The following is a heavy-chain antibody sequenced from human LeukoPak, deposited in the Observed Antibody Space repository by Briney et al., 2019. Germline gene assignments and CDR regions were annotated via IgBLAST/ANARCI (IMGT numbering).Heavy chain of an antibody. J-gene: IGHJ4*02. V-gene: IGHV3-7*01. CDR2: IKQNGSEK. Sequence: GGSLRLSCAASGFTFSSYWMSWVRQAPGKGLEWVANIKQNGSEKYYVDSVKGRFTISRDNAKNSLYLQMNSLRAEDTAVYYCARVYYYSSGSRWGDYFDYWGQGTLVTVSS. CDR3: ARVYYYSSGSRWGDYFDY. D-gene: IGHD3-10*01. CDR1: GFTFSSYW.